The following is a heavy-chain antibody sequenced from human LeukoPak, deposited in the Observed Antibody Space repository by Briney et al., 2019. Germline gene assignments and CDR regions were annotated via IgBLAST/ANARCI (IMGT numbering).Heavy chain of an antibody. CDR2: ISSSGSLM. CDR3: AREGSDYVFDY. J-gene: IGHJ4*02. D-gene: IGHD4-17*01. Sequence: GGSLRLSCAASGFTFSNYEMNWVRQAPGRGLEWVSYISSSGSLMYCADSVKGRFTISRDNAKNSLYLQMSSLRAEDTAVYYCAREGSDYVFDYWGQGTLVTVSS. CDR1: GFTFSNYE. V-gene: IGHV3-48*03.